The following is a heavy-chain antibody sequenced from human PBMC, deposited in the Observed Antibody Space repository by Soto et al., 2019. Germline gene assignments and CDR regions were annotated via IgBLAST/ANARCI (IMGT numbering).Heavy chain of an antibody. CDR1: GFAFSNAW. CDR2: IKSKTDGGTT. V-gene: IGHV3-15*07. CDR3: TTDSEVVPAAADAFDI. Sequence: GGSLRLSCAASGFAFSNAWMNWVRQAPGKGLEWVGRIKSKTDGGTTDYAAPVKGRFTISRDDSKNTLYLQMNSLKTEDTAVYYCTTDSEVVPAAADAFDIWGQGTMVTVSS. D-gene: IGHD2-2*01. J-gene: IGHJ3*02.